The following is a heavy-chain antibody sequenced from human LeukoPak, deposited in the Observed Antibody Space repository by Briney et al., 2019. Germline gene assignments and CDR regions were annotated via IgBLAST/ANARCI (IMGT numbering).Heavy chain of an antibody. D-gene: IGHD3-16*01. CDR1: GFTFSRYS. V-gene: IGHV3-48*04. Sequence: GGSLRLSCAASGFTFSRYSMNWVRQAPGKGLEWISYISSSGSTISYADSVKGRSTISRDNAKNSVYLQMNSLRAEDTAVYYCAREGGGFDYWGQGTLVTVSS. J-gene: IGHJ4*02. CDR2: ISSSGSTI. CDR3: AREGGGFDY.